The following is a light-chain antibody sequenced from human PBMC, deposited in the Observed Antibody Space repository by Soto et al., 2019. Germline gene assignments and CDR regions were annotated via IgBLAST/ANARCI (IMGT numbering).Light chain of an antibody. CDR2: GAS. Sequence: DIQMTQSPSSLSASVGYRVTITCRASQSISKYLNWYQHKPGKGPKLLIYGASTLQSGVPSRFSDSGSGTDFTLTISSVQPEDVGTYYCLQSKSIPPWTFGQGTKVEI. V-gene: IGKV1-39*01. CDR1: QSISKY. J-gene: IGKJ1*01. CDR3: LQSKSIPPWT.